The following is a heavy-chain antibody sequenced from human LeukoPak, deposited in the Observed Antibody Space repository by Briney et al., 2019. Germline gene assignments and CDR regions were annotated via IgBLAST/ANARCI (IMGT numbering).Heavy chain of an antibody. CDR2: IYYSGST. Sequence: ASETLSLTCTVSGGSISGYYWSWIRQPPGKGLEWIGYIYYSGSTNYNPSLKSRVTISVDTSKNQFSLKLSSVTAADTAVYYCARDGYSSGWYFYYGMDVWGQGTTVTVSS. V-gene: IGHV4-59*01. J-gene: IGHJ6*02. D-gene: IGHD6-19*01. CDR3: ARDGYSSGWYFYYGMDV. CDR1: GGSISGYY.